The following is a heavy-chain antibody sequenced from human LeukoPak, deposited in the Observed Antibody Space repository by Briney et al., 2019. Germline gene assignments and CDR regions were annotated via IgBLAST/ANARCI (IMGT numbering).Heavy chain of an antibody. D-gene: IGHD3-10*01. CDR2: IYYSGST. CDR1: GGSISSSSYY. J-gene: IGHJ6*03. Sequence: KSSETLSLTCTVSGGSISSSSYYWGWIRQPPGKGLEWIGSIYYSGSTYYNPSLKSRVTISVDTSKNQFSLKLSSVTAADTAVYYCARHVSGRGFGYYMDVWGKGTTVTISS. CDR3: ARHVSGRGFGYYMDV. V-gene: IGHV4-39*01.